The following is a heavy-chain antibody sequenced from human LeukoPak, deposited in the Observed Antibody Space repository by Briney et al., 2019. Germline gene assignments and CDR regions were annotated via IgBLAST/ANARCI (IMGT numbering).Heavy chain of an antibody. CDR3: ARYPLTYYYYYYMDV. J-gene: IGHJ6*03. CDR1: GGSFSGYY. CDR2: INHSGST. Sequence: SETLSLTXAVYGGSFSGYYWSWIRQPPGKGLEWIGEINHSGSTNYNPSLKSRVTISVDTSKNQFSLKLSSVTAADTAVYYCARYPLTYYYYYYMDVWGKGTTVTVSS. D-gene: IGHD3-9*01. V-gene: IGHV4-34*01.